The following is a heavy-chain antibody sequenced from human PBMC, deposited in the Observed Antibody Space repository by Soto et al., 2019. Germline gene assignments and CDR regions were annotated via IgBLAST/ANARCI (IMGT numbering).Heavy chain of an antibody. D-gene: IGHD1-26*01. CDR3: ARDGDVEWELLQGYDYYYGMDV. J-gene: IGHJ6*02. Sequence: GGSLRLSCAASGFTFSDYYMSWIRQAPGKGLEWVSYISSSGSTIYYADSVKGRFTISRDNAKNSLYLQMNSLRAEDTAVYYCARDGDVEWELLQGYDYYYGMDVWGQGTTVTVSS. CDR1: GFTFSDYY. CDR2: ISSSGSTI. V-gene: IGHV3-11*01.